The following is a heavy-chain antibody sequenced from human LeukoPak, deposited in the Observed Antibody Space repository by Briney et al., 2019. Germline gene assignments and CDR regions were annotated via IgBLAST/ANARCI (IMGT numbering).Heavy chain of an antibody. CDR3: ARDRGYSYAKKSSYYYYMDV. V-gene: IGHV3-53*01. CDR1: GFTVSSNY. Sequence: GGSLRLSCAASGFTVSSNYMTWVRQAPGKGLEWVSVIYSGGGTFYADSGKGGFTISRDKSKNPVYLQMNSLRVEDTAVYYCARDRGYSYAKKSSYYYYMDVWGKGTTVTISS. J-gene: IGHJ6*03. D-gene: IGHD5-18*01. CDR2: IYSGGGT.